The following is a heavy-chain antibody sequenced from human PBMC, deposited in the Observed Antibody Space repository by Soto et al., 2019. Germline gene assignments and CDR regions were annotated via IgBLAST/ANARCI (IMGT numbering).Heavy chain of an antibody. J-gene: IGHJ4*02. Sequence: EVLLLESGGGLVQPGGSLRLSCAVSGFSLTSYALTWVRQPPGKGLEWVSSISGSDGGTYYADSVKGRFTLSRDNSKNMLYLQMNILRAEDTAIYFCAKERGYGANTYYFDHWGQGTLVTVSS. D-gene: IGHD4-17*01. CDR2: ISGSDGGT. CDR3: AKERGYGANTYYFDH. CDR1: GFSLTSYA. V-gene: IGHV3-23*01.